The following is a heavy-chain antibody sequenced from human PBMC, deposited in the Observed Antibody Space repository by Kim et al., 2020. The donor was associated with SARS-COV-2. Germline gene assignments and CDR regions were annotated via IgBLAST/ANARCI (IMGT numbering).Heavy chain of an antibody. CDR3: ASTLYGGKMGAGAFDI. J-gene: IGHJ3*02. V-gene: IGHV3-72*01. CDR1: GFTFSDHY. Sequence: GGSLRLSCAASGFTFSDHYMDWVRQAPGKGLEWVGRTRNKANSYTTEYAASVKGRFTISRDDSKNSLYLQMNSLKTEDTAVYYCASTLYGGKMGAGAFDIWGQGTMVTVSS. CDR2: TRNKANSYTT. D-gene: IGHD4-17*01.